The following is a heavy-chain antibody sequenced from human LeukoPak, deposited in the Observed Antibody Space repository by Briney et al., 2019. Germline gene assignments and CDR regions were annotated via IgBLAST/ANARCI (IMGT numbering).Heavy chain of an antibody. V-gene: IGHV1-2*02. CDR3: ARGGEWYYDSSTYRLFDY. J-gene: IGHJ4*02. D-gene: IGHD3-22*01. Sequence: GASVKVSCKASGYTFTGYYMHRVRQAPGQGLEWLGWLNPNSGGTSYPQKFQGRVTMTRDTSTSTAYMELSSLRSDDTAMYYCARGGEWYYDSSTYRLFDYWGQGTLVTVSS. CDR1: GYTFTGYY. CDR2: LNPNSGGT.